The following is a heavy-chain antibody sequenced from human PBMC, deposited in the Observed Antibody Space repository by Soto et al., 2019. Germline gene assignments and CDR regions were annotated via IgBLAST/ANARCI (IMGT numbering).Heavy chain of an antibody. CDR2: ISTSSSTI. J-gene: IGHJ4*02. CDR3: ARDYYGSGSYYNVFDY. V-gene: IGHV3-48*01. D-gene: IGHD3-10*01. Sequence: GGSLRLSCAASGFTFSSYNMNWVRQAPGKGLEWVSYISTSSSTIYYADSVKGRFTISRDNAKRSLYLQMSSLRAEDTAVYYCARDYYGSGSYYNVFDYWGQGTRVTVSS. CDR1: GFTFSSYN.